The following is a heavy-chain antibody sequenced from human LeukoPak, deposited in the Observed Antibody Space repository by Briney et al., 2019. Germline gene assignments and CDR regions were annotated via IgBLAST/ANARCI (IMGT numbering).Heavy chain of an antibody. CDR2: IYYSGST. V-gene: IGHV4-59*01. CDR3: ARGVFGVVIIGDYFALDY. J-gene: IGHJ4*02. D-gene: IGHD3-3*01. CDR1: GGSISSYY. Sequence: PSETLSLTCTVSGGSISSYYWSWIRQPPGKGLEWIGYIYYSGSTNYSPSLKSRVTISVDTSKNQFSLKLSSVTAADTAVYYCARGVFGVVIIGDYFALDYWGQGTLVTVSS.